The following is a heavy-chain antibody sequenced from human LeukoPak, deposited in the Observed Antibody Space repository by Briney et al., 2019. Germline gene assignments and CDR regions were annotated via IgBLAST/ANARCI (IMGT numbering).Heavy chain of an antibody. CDR3: ARDLKGYYGAYGERNAFDI. CDR2: IYTSGST. CDR1: GGSISSSSYY. D-gene: IGHD4-17*01. Sequence: PSETLSLTCTVSGGSISSSSYYWGWIRQPAGKGLEWIGRIYTSGSTNYNPSLKSRVTMSVDTSKNQFSLKLSSVTAADTAVYYCARDLKGYYGAYGERNAFDIWGQGTMVTVSS. V-gene: IGHV4-61*02. J-gene: IGHJ3*02.